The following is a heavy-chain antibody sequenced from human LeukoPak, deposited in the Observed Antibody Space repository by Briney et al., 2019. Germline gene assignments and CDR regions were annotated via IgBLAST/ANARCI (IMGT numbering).Heavy chain of an antibody. CDR1: GYTFTSYD. CDR3: ARDDSSSWLRGYYYYMDV. CDR2: MNPNSGNT. V-gene: IGHV1-8*01. Sequence: ASVKVSCKASGYTFTSYDINWVRQATGQGLEWMGWMNPNSGNTGYAQKFQGRVTMTRNTSISTAYMELSSLRSEDTAVYYCARDDSSSWLRGYYYYMDVWGKGTRSPSP. J-gene: IGHJ6*03. D-gene: IGHD6-13*01.